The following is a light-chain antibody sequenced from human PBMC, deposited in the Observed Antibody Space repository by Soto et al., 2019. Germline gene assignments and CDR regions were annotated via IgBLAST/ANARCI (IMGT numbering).Light chain of an antibody. CDR1: QSLLHSNGYNY. CDR2: AGS. J-gene: IGKJ2*01. CDR3: MQAFQTPMT. Sequence: DIVMTKSPLSLPVTPGAPASISCRSSQSLLHSNGYNYLDWYLQKPGQSQQLLIDAGSNRASGVSARFIGSGSATDFTLKISIVDAADVGTYYFMQAFQTPMTFGPRTKLEIK. V-gene: IGKV2-28*01.